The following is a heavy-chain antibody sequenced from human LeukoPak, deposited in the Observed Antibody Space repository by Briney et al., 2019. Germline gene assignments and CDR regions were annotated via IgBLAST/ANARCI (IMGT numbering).Heavy chain of an antibody. CDR2: INPNSGGT. V-gene: IGHV1-2*02. D-gene: IGHD6-6*01. Sequence: ASVKVSCKASGYTFTSYDINWVRQATGQGLEWMGWINPNSGGTNYAQKFQGRVTMTRDTSISTAYMELSRLRSDDTAVYYCARASNPYSSSFLGYWGQGTLVTVSS. CDR3: ARASNPYSSSFLGY. J-gene: IGHJ4*02. CDR1: GYTFTSYD.